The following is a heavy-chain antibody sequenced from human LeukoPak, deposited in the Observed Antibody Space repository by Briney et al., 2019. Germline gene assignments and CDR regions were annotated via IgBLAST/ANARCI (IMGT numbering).Heavy chain of an antibody. CDR2: IYYSGST. CDR3: ARNLGGSSWVFDY. D-gene: IGHD6-13*01. V-gene: IGHV4-59*01. CDR1: GGSISSYY. J-gene: IGHJ4*02. Sequence: SETLSLTCTVSGGSISSYYWSWIRQPPGKGLEWIGYIYYSGSTNYNPSLKSRATISVDTSKSQFSLKLSSVTAADTAVYYCARNLGGSSWVFDYWGQGTLVTVSS.